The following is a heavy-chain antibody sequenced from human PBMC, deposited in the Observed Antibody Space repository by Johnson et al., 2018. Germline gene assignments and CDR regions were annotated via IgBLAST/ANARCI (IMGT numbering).Heavy chain of an antibody. V-gene: IGHV3-74*01. CDR2: INGDGSST. CDR3: ARGLGNTAMAPDVIGY. CDR1: GFTFSRYW. D-gene: IGHD5-18*01. J-gene: IGHJ4*02. Sequence: VQLQESGGGLVQPGGSLRLSCAASGFTFSRYWMHWVRQAPGKGLVWLSRINGDGSSTSYADFVKGRFTISRDTAKNTLSLQMNSLRAEDTAVYYCARGLGNTAMAPDVIGYWGQGTLVTGSS.